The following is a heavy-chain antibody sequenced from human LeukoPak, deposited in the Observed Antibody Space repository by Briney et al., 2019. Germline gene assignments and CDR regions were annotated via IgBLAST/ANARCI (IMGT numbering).Heavy chain of an antibody. V-gene: IGHV1-8*01. CDR3: ARSRSRYSSSSGAFDI. D-gene: IGHD6-6*01. J-gene: IGHJ3*02. CDR2: MNPNSGNT. CDR1: GYTFTSYD. Sequence: ASVKVSCKASGYTFTSYDINWVRQATGQGLEWMGWMNPNSGNTGYAQKFQGRVTMTRNTSISTAYMELSSLRSDDTAVYYCARSRSRYSSSSGAFDIRGQGTMVTVSS.